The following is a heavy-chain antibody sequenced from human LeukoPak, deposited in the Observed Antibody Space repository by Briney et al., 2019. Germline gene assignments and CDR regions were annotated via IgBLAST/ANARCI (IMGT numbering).Heavy chain of an antibody. CDR3: AREGYYGSGSPPSLYFDY. Sequence: GGSLRLSCAASGFTFRNYDIHWVRQAPGKGLEWVAVTSSDLNVKLYADSVKGRFTISRDNSRSTLYLQMNSLRPEDTAIYYCAREGYYGSGSPPSLYFDYWGQGTLVTVSS. V-gene: IGHV3-30-3*01. CDR1: GFTFRNYD. CDR2: TSSDLNVK. D-gene: IGHD3-10*01. J-gene: IGHJ4*02.